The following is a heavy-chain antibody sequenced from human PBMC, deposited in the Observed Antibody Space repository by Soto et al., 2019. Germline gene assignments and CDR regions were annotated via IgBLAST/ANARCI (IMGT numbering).Heavy chain of an antibody. CDR3: ATSVGASDYDVY. CDR2: ITTSSDTI. D-gene: IGHD5-12*01. CDR1: EFTFSNYD. Sequence: GGSLRLSCAASEFTFSNYDMNWVRQAPGKGLEWVSFITTSSDTIYYADSVKGRFTISRDNSKSSLYLHMNSLRDEDTAVYYCATSVGASDYDVYWGQGTLVTVSS. V-gene: IGHV3-48*02. J-gene: IGHJ4*02.